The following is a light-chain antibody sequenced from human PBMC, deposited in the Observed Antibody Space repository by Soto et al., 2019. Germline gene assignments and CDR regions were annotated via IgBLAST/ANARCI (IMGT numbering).Light chain of an antibody. CDR2: KAS. J-gene: IGKJ1*01. CDR1: QYISSW. V-gene: IGKV1-5*03. CDR3: QQYNSQRT. Sequence: DIQMTQSPSTLSASVGDRVTITYRASQYISSWLAWYQQKPGKAPKLLIYKASSLESGVPSRFSGSGSGTEFTLAISSLQPDDLATYYCQQYNSQRTFGQGTKVEIK.